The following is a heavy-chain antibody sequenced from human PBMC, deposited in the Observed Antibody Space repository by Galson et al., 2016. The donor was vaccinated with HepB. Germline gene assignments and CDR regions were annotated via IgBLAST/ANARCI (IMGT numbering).Heavy chain of an antibody. V-gene: IGHV4-4*02. Sequence: SETLSLTCAVSGVSIDIGYWWSWVRQTPGKGLEWIGEMHPSGQSNYHPSLKSRVTISVDTSKNQVSLKLSPVTAADTAVYYCARHRSIAPRGRIDPWGQGTLVTVSS. J-gene: IGHJ5*02. CDR1: GVSIDIGYW. D-gene: IGHD6-6*01. CDR3: ARHRSIAPRGRIDP. CDR2: MHPSGQS.